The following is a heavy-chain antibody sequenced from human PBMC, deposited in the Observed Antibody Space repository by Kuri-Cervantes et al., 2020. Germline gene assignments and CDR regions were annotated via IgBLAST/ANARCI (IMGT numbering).Heavy chain of an antibody. D-gene: IGHD2-21*02. Sequence: GESLKISGAASGFTYSSYAMHWVRQAPGKGLEYVSSISSNGGSTYYGNSVKDRFTISRDNSKNTLHLHVVNLRTDDMAVYYCARAGGDCGGDCYWWSWFDLWGQGTLVTVSS. CDR3: ARAGGDCGGDCYWWSWFDL. CDR2: ISSNGGST. V-gene: IGHV3-64*01. CDR1: GFTYSSYA. J-gene: IGHJ5*02.